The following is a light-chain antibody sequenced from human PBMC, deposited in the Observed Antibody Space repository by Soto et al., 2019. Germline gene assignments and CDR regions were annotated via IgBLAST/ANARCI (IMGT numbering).Light chain of an antibody. CDR3: AAWDDSLNGYV. CDR2: FNI. Sequence: QSVLSQPPSASGTPAQRVTISCSGSSSNIGSNTVSWYQQFPGTAPKLLIYFNIQRPSGVPDRFSGSKSGTSASLAISGLQSEDEADYYCAAWDDSLNGYVFGTGTKVTVL. CDR1: SSNIGSNT. J-gene: IGLJ1*01. V-gene: IGLV1-44*01.